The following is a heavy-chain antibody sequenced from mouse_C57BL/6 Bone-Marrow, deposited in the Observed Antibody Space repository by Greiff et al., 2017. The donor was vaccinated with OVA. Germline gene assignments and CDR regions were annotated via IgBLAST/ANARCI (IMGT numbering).Heavy chain of an antibody. V-gene: IGHV7-1*01. CDR3: ARDDYYWYFDV. Sequence: EVQLMESGGGLVQSGRSLRLSCATSGFTFSDFYMEWVRHAPGKGLEWIAASRNKANDYTTEYNASVKGRFIVSRDTSQSILYLQMNALRAEDTAIYYCARDDYYWYFDVWGTGTTVTVSS. J-gene: IGHJ1*03. CDR1: GFTFSDFY. CDR2: SRNKANDYTT.